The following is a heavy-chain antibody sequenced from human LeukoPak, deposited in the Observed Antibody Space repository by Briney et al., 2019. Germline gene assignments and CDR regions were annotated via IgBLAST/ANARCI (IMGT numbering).Heavy chain of an antibody. V-gene: IGHV4-59*12. CDR2: IYYSGSS. CDR1: GVSISSDY. J-gene: IGHJ6*03. Sequence: SETLSLTCTVSGVSISSDYWSWIRLPPGKGLEWIGYIYYSGSSNYNPSLKSRVTMSVDTSKNQFSLKLSSVTAADTAVYYCAREGYYYYYTDVWGKGTTVTVSS. CDR3: AREGYYYYYTDV.